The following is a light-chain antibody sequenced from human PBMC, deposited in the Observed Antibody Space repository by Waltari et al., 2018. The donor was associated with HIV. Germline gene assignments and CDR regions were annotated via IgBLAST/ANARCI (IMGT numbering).Light chain of an antibody. CDR2: AAS. CDR3: QQSYSVPRT. V-gene: IGKV1-39*01. CDR1: QSIANY. Sequence: DLQMTQSPSSLSASVGDRVTISCRASQSIANYLNWFQQKPGEAPKLLMYAASSLHSGVPSRFSGSGSGIDFTLTINSLQPEDFATYYCQQSYSVPRTFGPGTKVDTK. J-gene: IGKJ3*01.